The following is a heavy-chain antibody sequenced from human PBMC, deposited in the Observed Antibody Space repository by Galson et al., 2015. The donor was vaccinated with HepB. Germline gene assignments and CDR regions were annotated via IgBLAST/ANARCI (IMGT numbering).Heavy chain of an antibody. CDR3: ARGLNGFDYGGKIYYFDY. V-gene: IGHV4-34*01. CDR2: INHSGST. Sequence: SETLSLTCAVYGGSFSGYYWSWIRQPPGKGLEWIGEINHSGSTNYNPSLKSRVTISVDTSKNQFSLKLSSVTAADTAVYYCARGLNGFDYGGKIYYFDYWGQGTLVTVSS. CDR1: GGSFSGYY. J-gene: IGHJ4*02. D-gene: IGHD4-23*01.